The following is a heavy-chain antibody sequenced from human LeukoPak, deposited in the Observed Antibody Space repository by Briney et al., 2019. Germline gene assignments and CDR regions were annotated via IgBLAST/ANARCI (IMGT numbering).Heavy chain of an antibody. CDR2: INHSGST. CDR3: ARDKDFDY. CDR1: GGSFSDYY. Sequence: SETLSLTCAVYGGSFSDYYWSWIRQSPGKGLEWIGEINHSGSTTYSPSLKSRVTISVDTSKNQFSLKLSSVTAADTAVYYCARDKDFDYWGQGTLVTVSS. V-gene: IGHV4-34*01. J-gene: IGHJ4*02.